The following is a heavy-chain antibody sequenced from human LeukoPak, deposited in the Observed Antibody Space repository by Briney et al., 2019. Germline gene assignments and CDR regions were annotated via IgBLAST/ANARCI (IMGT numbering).Heavy chain of an antibody. CDR1: GFTFSSYG. J-gene: IGHJ6*02. CDR3: VKDSGGLPIYGMDV. D-gene: IGHD5-12*01. V-gene: IGHV3-64D*09. Sequence: PGGSLRLSCSASGFTFSSYGMHGVRQAPWKGLDYVSAISSNGGRTYYADSVEGRFTISRDNSKNTLHLQMSSLRPEDTAVYYCVKDSGGLPIYGMDVWGQGTTVTVSS. CDR2: ISSNGGRT.